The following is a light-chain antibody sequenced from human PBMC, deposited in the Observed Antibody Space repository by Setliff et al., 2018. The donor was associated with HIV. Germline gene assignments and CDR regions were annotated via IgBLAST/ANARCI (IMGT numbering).Light chain of an antibody. CDR3: QVWDNSSDHQV. V-gene: IGLV3-21*03. Sequence: SYELTQPPSVSVAPGKTARITCGGNNIGSKSVHWYQQKPGQAPVLVVYDDNDRPSGIPERFSGSNSGNTATLTISRVEAGDEADYYCQVWDNSSDHQVFGTGTKVTVL. CDR1: NIGSKS. CDR2: DDN. J-gene: IGLJ1*01.